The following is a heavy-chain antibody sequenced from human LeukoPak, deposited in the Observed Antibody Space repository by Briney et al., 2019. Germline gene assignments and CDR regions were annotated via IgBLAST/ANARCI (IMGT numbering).Heavy chain of an antibody. CDR1: GFTFSSTW. V-gene: IGHV3-74*01. Sequence: GGSLRLSCAASGFTFSSTWMHWFREGAGKGVVWVSRITSDGRTTIYADSVKGRFSISRDNAKNTLYLQMNSLRAEDTAVYYCARDRYYVPDYWGQGTLVTVSS. J-gene: IGHJ4*02. CDR2: ITSDGRTT. D-gene: IGHD3-10*02. CDR3: ARDRYYVPDY.